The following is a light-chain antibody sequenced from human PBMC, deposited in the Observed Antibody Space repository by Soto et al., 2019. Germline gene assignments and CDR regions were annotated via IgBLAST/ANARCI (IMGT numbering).Light chain of an antibody. J-gene: IGLJ2*01. V-gene: IGLV2-8*01. CDR3: SSYAGINTLV. Sequence: QSALTQPPSASGSPGQSVTISCTGTSSDVGGHNYVSWYQQRPGKAPKLIIYEVTQRPSGVCDRFSGSKSGNTATLTVSGLQAEDEADYHCSSYAGINTLVFGGGTKLTVL. CDR1: SSDVGGHNY. CDR2: EVT.